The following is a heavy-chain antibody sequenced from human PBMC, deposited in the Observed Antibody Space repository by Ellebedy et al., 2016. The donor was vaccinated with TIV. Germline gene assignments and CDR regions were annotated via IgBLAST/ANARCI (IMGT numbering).Heavy chain of an antibody. Sequence: GESLKISXAASGFTFSDFGMHWVRQAPGKGLEWVAVISYDGSNEHSTDSVKGRFTISRDNSKNTLYLQMNSLGADDTGIYYCAKDGATGTTGSMDVWGQGTTVTVSS. CDR2: ISYDGSNE. CDR3: AKDGATGTTGSMDV. V-gene: IGHV3-30*18. CDR1: GFTFSDFG. D-gene: IGHD1-1*01. J-gene: IGHJ6*02.